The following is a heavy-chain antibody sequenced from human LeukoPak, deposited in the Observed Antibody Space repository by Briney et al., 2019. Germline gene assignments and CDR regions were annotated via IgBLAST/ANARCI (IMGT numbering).Heavy chain of an antibody. D-gene: IGHD3-16*01. Sequence: GASVKVSCKASGYTFTSYYMHWVRQAPGQGLEWMGIINPSGGSTSYAQKLQGRVTMTTDTSTGTAYMELRSLRSDDTAVYYCARDLKRSRARWENLGLDPWGQGTLVTVSS. CDR1: GYTFTSYY. V-gene: IGHV1-46*01. CDR3: ARDLKRSRARWENLGLDP. CDR2: INPSGGST. J-gene: IGHJ5*02.